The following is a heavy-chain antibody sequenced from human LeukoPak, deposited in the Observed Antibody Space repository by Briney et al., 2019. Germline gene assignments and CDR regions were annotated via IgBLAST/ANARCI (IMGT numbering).Heavy chain of an antibody. V-gene: IGHV3-30*02. CDR2: ISDDGSNK. J-gene: IGHJ6*02. D-gene: IGHD6-13*01. CDR3: AKDSSSSNYYYGLDV. Sequence: GGSLRLSCAASGFPFSSYGIHWVRQAPGKGLGWVSSISDDGSNKYYADSVKGRFTISRDNSKNTLYLQMNSLRGDDTGMYFCAKDSSSSNYYYGLDVWGQGTTVTVSS. CDR1: GFPFSSYG.